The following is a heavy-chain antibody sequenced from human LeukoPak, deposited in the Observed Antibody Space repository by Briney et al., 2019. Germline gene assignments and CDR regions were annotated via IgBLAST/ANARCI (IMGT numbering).Heavy chain of an antibody. CDR2: IYYRGST. CDR1: GGSISSGGYY. Sequence: SETLSLTCTVSGGSISSGGYYWSWIRQHPGKGLEWIGYIYYRGSTYYNPSLKSRVTISVDTSKNQFSLKLSSVTAAETAVYYCARRGGSGSYYSIGYWGQGTLVTVSS. V-gene: IGHV4-31*03. D-gene: IGHD3-10*01. J-gene: IGHJ4*02. CDR3: ARRGGSGSYYSIGY.